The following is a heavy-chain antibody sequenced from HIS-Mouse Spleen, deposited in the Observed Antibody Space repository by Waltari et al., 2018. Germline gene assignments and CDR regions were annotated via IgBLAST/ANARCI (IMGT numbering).Heavy chain of an antibody. V-gene: IGHV4-59*08. CDR3: ARRREEQLVFDY. Sequence: QVQLQESGPGLVKPSETLSLTCTVSGGSISRYYWSWIRQPPGKGLEWIGYIYYSGRTNYNPSLKSRVTRSVDTSKNQFSLKLSSVTAADTAVYYCARRREEQLVFDYWGQGTLVTVSS. CDR1: GGSISRYY. D-gene: IGHD6-6*01. CDR2: IYYSGRT. J-gene: IGHJ4*02.